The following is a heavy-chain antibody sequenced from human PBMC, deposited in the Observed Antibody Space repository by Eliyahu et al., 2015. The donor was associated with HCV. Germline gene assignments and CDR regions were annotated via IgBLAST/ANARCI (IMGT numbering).Heavy chain of an antibody. Sequence: QLQLQESGPGLVKPSETLSLPCTVSGDSISVDHFXGWIRQPPGKGLEYIGSXLYTGNTHYNPALRSRVIISVDTSKNQFSLNLSSVTAADTAVYYCARLGLGSSWFYWGQGTLVTVSS. CDR2: XLYTGNT. D-gene: IGHD6-13*01. CDR3: ARLGLGSSWFY. J-gene: IGHJ4*02. V-gene: IGHV4-39*01. CDR1: GDSISVDHF.